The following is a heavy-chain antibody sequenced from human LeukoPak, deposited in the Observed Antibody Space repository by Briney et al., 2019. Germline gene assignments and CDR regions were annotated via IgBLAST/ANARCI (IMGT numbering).Heavy chain of an antibody. V-gene: IGHV1-2*02. J-gene: IGHJ4*02. CDR3: ATSPRQTTVIRAGVYY. CDR2: INPNSGGT. D-gene: IGHD4-11*01. CDR1: GYTFSDYY. Sequence: ASVKVSCKASGYTFSDYYMHWVRQAPGQGLEWMGWINPNSGGTKSAQKFQGRVTMTRDTSIGTAYMELSRLRSDDTAVYYCATSPRQTTVIRAGVYYWGQGTLVTVSS.